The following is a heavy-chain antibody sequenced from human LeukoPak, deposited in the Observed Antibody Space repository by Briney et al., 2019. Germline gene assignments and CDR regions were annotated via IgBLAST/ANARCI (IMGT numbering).Heavy chain of an antibody. D-gene: IGHD5-18*01. J-gene: IGHJ4*02. CDR1: GGSISSSSYY. Sequence: PSETLSLTCTVSGGSISSSSYYWGWIRQPPGKGLEWVGSIYYSGSTYYNPSLKSRVTISVDTSKNQFSLKLSSVTAADTAVYYCAGQLWLVWGQGTLVTVSS. CDR2: IYYSGST. V-gene: IGHV4-39*01. CDR3: AGQLWLV.